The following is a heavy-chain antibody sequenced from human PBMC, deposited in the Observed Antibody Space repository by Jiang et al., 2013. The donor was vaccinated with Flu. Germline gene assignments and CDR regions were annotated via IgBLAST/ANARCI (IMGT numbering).Heavy chain of an antibody. Sequence: PGLVKPSETLSLTCAVSGGSISSSSYYWDWIRQPPGKGLEWIGSIYYSGSTYYNPSLKSRVTISVDTSKNQFSLNLTSVAAADTAVYYCARQEYSSSPFDYWGQGTLVTVSS. CDR1: GGSISSSSYY. CDR3: ARQEYSSSPFDY. D-gene: IGHD6-6*01. V-gene: IGHV4-39*01. J-gene: IGHJ4*02. CDR2: IYYSGST.